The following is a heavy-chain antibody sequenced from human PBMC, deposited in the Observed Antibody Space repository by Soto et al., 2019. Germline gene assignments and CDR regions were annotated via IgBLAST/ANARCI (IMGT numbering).Heavy chain of an antibody. CDR3: ARDANWNFEYYFDY. D-gene: IGHD1-1*01. J-gene: IGHJ4*02. CDR2: ISSSSSYI. CDR1: GFTFSSYS. V-gene: IGHV3-21*01. Sequence: GGSLRLSCAASGFTFSSYSMNWVRQAPGKGLEWVSSISSSSSYIYYADSVKGRFTISRDNAKNSLYLQMNSLRAEDTAVYYCARDANWNFEYYFDYWGQGTLVTVSS.